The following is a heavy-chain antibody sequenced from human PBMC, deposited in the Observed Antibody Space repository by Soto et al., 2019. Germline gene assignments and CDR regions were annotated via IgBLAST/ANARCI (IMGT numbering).Heavy chain of an antibody. V-gene: IGHV3-74*01. CDR3: AMGDGDRYDVNGYLGRH. D-gene: IGHD5-18*01. J-gene: IGHJ4*02. Sequence: EVQLVESGGGLVQPGESLTLSCAASGFTFSSYWMHWVRQAPGKGLVWVSRIKSDGSGTYYADSVKGRLTISRDNAKNTLYLQMNSLRVEDTAVYFCAMGDGDRYDVNGYLGRHWGQGTLVTVSS. CDR1: GFTFSSYW. CDR2: IKSDGSGT.